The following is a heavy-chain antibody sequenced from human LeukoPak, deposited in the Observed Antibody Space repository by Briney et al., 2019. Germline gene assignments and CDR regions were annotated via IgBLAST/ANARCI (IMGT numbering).Heavy chain of an antibody. Sequence: EASVKVSCKASGGTFSSYAISWVRQAPGQGLEWMGGIIPIFGTANYAQKFQGRVTITADESTSTAYMELSSLRSEDTAVYYCATALVEYLAEIAAADYWGQGTLVTVSS. V-gene: IGHV1-69*13. D-gene: IGHD6-13*01. CDR2: IIPIFGTA. CDR3: ATALVEYLAEIAAADY. CDR1: GGTFSSYA. J-gene: IGHJ4*02.